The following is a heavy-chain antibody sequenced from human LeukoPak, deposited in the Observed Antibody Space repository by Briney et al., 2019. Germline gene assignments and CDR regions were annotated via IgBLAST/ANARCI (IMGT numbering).Heavy chain of an antibody. CDR1: GFTFSSYS. V-gene: IGHV3-21*01. Sequence: GGSLRLSCAASGFTFSSYSMNWVRQAPWKGLEWVSAISGDSRYIYYADSVRGRFTISRDNAENSLYLQMNSLRVEDTAVYYCARAPTVLVGYCSSSSCQADYWGQGTLVTVSS. CDR2: ISGDSRYI. J-gene: IGHJ4*02. D-gene: IGHD2-2*01. CDR3: ARAPTVLVGYCSSSSCQADY.